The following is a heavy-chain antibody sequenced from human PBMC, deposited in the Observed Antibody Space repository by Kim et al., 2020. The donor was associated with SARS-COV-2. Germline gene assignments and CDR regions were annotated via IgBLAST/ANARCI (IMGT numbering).Heavy chain of an antibody. J-gene: IGHJ4*02. V-gene: IGHV3-66*01. D-gene: IGHD3-10*01. CDR3: ARGYTYDYGDYFDY. Sequence: YTDSVNGRCTASRDSSKNTLYLQMDSLRAEDTAVYYCARGYTYDYGDYFDYWGQGTLVTVSS.